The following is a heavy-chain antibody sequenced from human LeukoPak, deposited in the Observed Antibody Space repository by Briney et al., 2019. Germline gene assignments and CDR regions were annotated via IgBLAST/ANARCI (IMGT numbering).Heavy chain of an antibody. D-gene: IGHD6-19*01. CDR3: ASVSWLGGIDY. J-gene: IGHJ4*02. CDR1: GGSISGSSYY. V-gene: IGHV4-39*01. CDR2: IYYRGSA. Sequence: KPSETLPLTCTVSGGSISGSSYYWGWIRQPPGKVLEWIGSIYYRGSAYYNPSLKSRITISVDTSKSQFSLKLSSVTAADTAVYYCASVSWLGGIDYWGQGTLVTVSS.